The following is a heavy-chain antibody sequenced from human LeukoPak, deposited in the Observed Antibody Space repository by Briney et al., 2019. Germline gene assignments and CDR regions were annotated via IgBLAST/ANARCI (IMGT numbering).Heavy chain of an antibody. CDR2: FDPEDGET. CDR1: GYTLSELS. Sequence: ASVKVSCKVSGYTLSELSMHWVRQAPGKGLEWMGGFDPEDGETIYAQQFQDRVTMTEDTSTDTAYMELSSLRSEDTAVYYCATDRTGTQEIYDSWGQGTLVTVSS. J-gene: IGHJ4*02. V-gene: IGHV1-24*01. D-gene: IGHD1/OR15-1a*01. CDR3: ATDRTGTQEIYDS.